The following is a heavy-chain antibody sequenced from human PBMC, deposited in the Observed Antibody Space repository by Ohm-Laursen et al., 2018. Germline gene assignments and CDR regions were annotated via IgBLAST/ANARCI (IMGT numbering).Heavy chain of an antibody. V-gene: IGHV4-4*07. CDR1: GGSISSYY. J-gene: IGHJ6*02. CDR2: FYSTGST. D-gene: IGHD5-18*01. Sequence: GTLSLTCTVSGGSISSYYWSWIRQPAGKGLGWIGRFYSTGSTNYNPSLKSRVTMSLDTSKNQLSLRLSSVTAADTAVYYCARMVNYRMDVWGQGTTVTVSS. CDR3: ARMVNYRMDV.